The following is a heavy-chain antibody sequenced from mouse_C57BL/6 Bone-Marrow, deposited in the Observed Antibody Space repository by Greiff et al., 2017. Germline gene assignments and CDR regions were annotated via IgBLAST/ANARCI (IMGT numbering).Heavy chain of an antibody. CDR3: ARRDYYGSSYAFDY. Sequence: EVQGVESGGDLVKPGGSLKLSCAASGFTFSSYGMSWVRQTPDKRLEWVATISSGGSYTYYPDSVKGRFTISRDNAKNTLYLQMSSLKSEDTAMYYCARRDYYGSSYAFDYWGQGTTLTVSS. D-gene: IGHD1-1*01. CDR1: GFTFSSYG. J-gene: IGHJ2*01. CDR2: ISSGGSYT. V-gene: IGHV5-6*01.